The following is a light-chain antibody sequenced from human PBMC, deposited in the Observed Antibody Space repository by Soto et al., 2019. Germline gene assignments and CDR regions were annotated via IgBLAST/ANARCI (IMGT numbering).Light chain of an antibody. Sequence: EIVLTQSPGTLSLSPGERATLSCRASQSITSSYLAWYQQKPGQAPRLLISGTISRATGIPDRFSGSGSGTYFTLTISRPEPEDFPVYYCQQYGSPLWTFGQGTKVEIK. CDR1: QSITSSY. V-gene: IGKV3-20*01. CDR2: GTI. J-gene: IGKJ1*01. CDR3: QQYGSPLWT.